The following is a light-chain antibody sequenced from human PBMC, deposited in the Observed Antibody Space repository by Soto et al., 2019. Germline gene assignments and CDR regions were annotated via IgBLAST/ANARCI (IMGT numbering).Light chain of an antibody. CDR3: QSYDSSLSGWV. CDR2: GNS. Sequence: QSVLTQPPSVSGAPGQRVTISCTGSSSNIGAHYDVHWYQQLPGTAPKLLIYGNSNRPSGVPDRFSGSKSGTSASLAITGLQAEDEADYYCQSYDSSLSGWVFGGGTKLT. J-gene: IGLJ3*02. V-gene: IGLV1-40*01. CDR1: SSNIGAHYD.